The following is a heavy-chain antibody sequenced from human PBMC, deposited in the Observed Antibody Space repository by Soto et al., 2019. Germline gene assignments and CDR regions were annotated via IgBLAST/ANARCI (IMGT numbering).Heavy chain of an antibody. Sequence: QVQLQESGPGLVKPSQTLSLTCTVSGGSISSGGYYWSWIRQHPGKGLEWIGYIYYSGSTYYNPSLKGRVTISVDTSKNQFSLKLSSVTAADTAVYYCARVNQITGITYYFDYWGQGTLVTVSS. J-gene: IGHJ4*02. CDR2: IYYSGST. CDR3: ARVNQITGITYYFDY. D-gene: IGHD1-20*01. CDR1: GGSISSGGYY. V-gene: IGHV4-31*03.